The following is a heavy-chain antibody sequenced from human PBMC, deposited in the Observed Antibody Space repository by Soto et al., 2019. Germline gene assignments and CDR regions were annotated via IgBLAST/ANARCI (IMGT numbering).Heavy chain of an antibody. CDR1: GFTFSSYS. J-gene: IGHJ4*02. CDR2: ISSSSSYI. CDR3: ARGIPAGDCGGDCYTFDY. Sequence: NPGGSLRLSCAASGFTFSSYSMNWVRQAPGKGLEWVSSISSSSSYIYYADSVKGRFTISRDNAKNSLYLQMNSLRAEDTAVYYCARGIPAGDCGGDCYTFDYWGQGTLVTVSS. D-gene: IGHD2-21*02. V-gene: IGHV3-21*01.